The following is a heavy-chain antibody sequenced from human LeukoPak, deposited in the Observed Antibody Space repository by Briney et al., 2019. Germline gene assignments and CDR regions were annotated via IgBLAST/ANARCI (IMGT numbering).Heavy chain of an antibody. V-gene: IGHV3-7*01. Sequence: GGSLRLSCAASGFTSSSFWMSWVRQAPGKGLEWVANIKQGGSDKYYVDSVKGRFTISRDDAKNSLYLQMNSLRAEDTAVYYCARGEYGSGSYHIDYWGQGTLVTVSS. D-gene: IGHD3-10*01. CDR2: IKQGGSDK. CDR1: GFTSSSFW. J-gene: IGHJ4*02. CDR3: ARGEYGSGSYHIDY.